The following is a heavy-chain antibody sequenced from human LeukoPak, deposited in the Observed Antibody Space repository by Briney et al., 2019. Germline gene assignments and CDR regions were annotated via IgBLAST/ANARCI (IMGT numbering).Heavy chain of an antibody. J-gene: IGHJ5*02. CDR1: GFTFSSYW. CDR3: GFSVEMATIT. Sequence: GGSLRLSCTGSGFTFSSYWMSWVRQAPGKGLEWVSVIYSGGSTYYADSVKGRFTISRDNAKNSLYLQMNSLRAEDTAVYYCGFSVEMATITWGQGTLVTVSS. D-gene: IGHD5-24*01. CDR2: IYSGGST. V-gene: IGHV3-66*01.